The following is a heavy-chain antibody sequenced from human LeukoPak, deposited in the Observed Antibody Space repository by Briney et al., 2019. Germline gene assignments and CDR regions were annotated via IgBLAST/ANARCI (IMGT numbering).Heavy chain of an antibody. Sequence: PSETLSLTCAVSGYSISSGYYWGWIRQPPGKGLEWIGSIYHSGSTYYNPPLKSRVTISVDTSKNQFSLKQSSVTAADTAVYYCARVLYYDSSGYYYELENAFDIWGQGTMVTVSS. CDR2: IYHSGST. V-gene: IGHV4-38-2*01. CDR1: GYSISSGYY. J-gene: IGHJ3*02. CDR3: ARVLYYDSSGYYYELENAFDI. D-gene: IGHD3-22*01.